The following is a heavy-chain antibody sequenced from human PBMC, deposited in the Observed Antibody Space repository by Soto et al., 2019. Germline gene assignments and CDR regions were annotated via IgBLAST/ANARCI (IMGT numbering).Heavy chain of an antibody. CDR1: GGSFSGYY. Sequence: PSETLSLTCAVYGGSFSGYYWSWIRQPPGKGLEWIGEINHSGSTNYNPSLKSRVTISVDTSKNQFSLKLSSVTAADTAVYYCARDSWEPYDDDFDIWGKGTMVTVSS. J-gene: IGHJ3*02. CDR2: INHSGST. V-gene: IGHV4-34*01. CDR3: ARDSWEPYDDDFDI. D-gene: IGHD1-26*01.